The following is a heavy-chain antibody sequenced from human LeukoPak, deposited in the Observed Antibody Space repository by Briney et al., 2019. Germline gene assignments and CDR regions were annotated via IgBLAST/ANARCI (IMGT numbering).Heavy chain of an antibody. D-gene: IGHD6-19*01. J-gene: IGHJ4*02. CDR3: ARTSSAWYFVDC. Sequence: ETLSLTCTVSGGSISGYYWSWIRQPPGKGLEWIAYISSSGSTYYNPSLRSRVTISVDTSKNQFSLKLSSVTAADTAIYYCARTSSAWYFVDCWGQGTLVTVSS. V-gene: IGHV4-59*01. CDR1: GGSISGYY. CDR2: ISSSGST.